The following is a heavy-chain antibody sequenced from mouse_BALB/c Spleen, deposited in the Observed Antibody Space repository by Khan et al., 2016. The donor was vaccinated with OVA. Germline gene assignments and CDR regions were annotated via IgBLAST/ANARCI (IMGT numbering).Heavy chain of an antibody. CDR2: IRGDGST. V-gene: IGHV2-3*01. CDR1: GFSLTSYG. J-gene: IGHJ4*01. CDR3: AKLTPDYYSLDY. Sequence: VQLQESGPGLVVPSPRLSLTCTVSGFSLTSYGVSWVRQHPGKGLEWLGVIRGDGSTNYHSALISRLIISKDNAKSKVILKLYRLLTDDTATYYCAKLTPDYYSLDYWGRGTTATVSS.